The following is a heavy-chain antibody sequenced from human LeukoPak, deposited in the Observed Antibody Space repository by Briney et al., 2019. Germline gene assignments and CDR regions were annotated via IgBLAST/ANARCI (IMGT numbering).Heavy chain of an antibody. Sequence: SETLSLTCAVYGGSFSGYYWCWIRQPPGKGLEWIGEINHSGSTNYNPSLKSRVTISVDTSKNQFSLKLSSVTAADTAVYYCARTLDSVPAAHFDYWGQGTLVTVSS. D-gene: IGHD2-2*01. V-gene: IGHV4-34*01. CDR1: GGSFSGYY. CDR3: ARTLDSVPAAHFDY. J-gene: IGHJ4*02. CDR2: INHSGST.